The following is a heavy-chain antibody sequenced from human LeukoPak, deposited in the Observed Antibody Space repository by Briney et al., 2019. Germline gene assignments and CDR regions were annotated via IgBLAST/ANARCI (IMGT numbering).Heavy chain of an antibody. CDR1: GFAFGSEA. Sequence: GGSLRLSCAVSGFAFGSEAMSWVRQSPARGLEWVASISPGGGTTYYADYVKGRFTISRDNSKNSLFVQMNSLRAEDTAVYYCTGSVRGGGDCFDYWGQGTLVTVSS. V-gene: IGHV3-23*01. CDR3: TGSVRGGGDCFDY. CDR2: ISPGGGTT. J-gene: IGHJ4*02. D-gene: IGHD2-21*01.